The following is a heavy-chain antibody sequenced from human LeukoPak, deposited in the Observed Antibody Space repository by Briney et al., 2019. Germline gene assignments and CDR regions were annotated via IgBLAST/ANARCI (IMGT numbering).Heavy chain of an antibody. D-gene: IGHD2-8*01. J-gene: IGHJ4*02. Sequence: GGSLRLSCAASGFTFSSYAMSWVRQAPGKGLEWVSSISSSSSYIYYADSVKGRFTLSRDNAKNSLYLQMNSLRAEDTAVYYCARDQSCTNGVCYSPPNFDYWGQGTLVTVSS. V-gene: IGHV3-21*01. CDR2: ISSSSSYI. CDR1: GFTFSSYA. CDR3: ARDQSCTNGVCYSPPNFDY.